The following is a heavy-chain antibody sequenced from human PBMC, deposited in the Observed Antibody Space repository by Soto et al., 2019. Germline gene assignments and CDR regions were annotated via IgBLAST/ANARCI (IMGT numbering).Heavy chain of an antibody. CDR1: GFTFSSYS. CDR3: ARVHGDLSYYYYGMDV. Sequence: PWGSLRLSCAASGFTFSSYSMNWVRQAPGKGLEWVSSISSSSSYIYYADSVKGRFTISRDNAKNSLYLQMNSLRAEDTAVYYCARVHGDLSYYYYGMDVWGQGTTVTVSS. V-gene: IGHV3-21*01. D-gene: IGHD4-17*01. J-gene: IGHJ6*02. CDR2: ISSSSSYI.